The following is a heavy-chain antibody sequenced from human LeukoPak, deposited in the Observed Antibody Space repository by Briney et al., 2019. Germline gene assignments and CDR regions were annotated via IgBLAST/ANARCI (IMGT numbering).Heavy chain of an antibody. J-gene: IGHJ4*02. CDR3: VKGFVHPTYYFDY. CDR2: ITGSGDGT. CDR1: GFTFSNYA. D-gene: IGHD3-10*01. V-gene: IGHV3-23*01. Sequence: PGGSLRLSCAASGFTFSNYAMMWVRQAPGKRLEWISSITGSGDGTYYADSVRGRFTISRDNSENTLYLQVNSLRVEDTAVYFGVKGFVHPTYYFDYWGRGTLVTVSS.